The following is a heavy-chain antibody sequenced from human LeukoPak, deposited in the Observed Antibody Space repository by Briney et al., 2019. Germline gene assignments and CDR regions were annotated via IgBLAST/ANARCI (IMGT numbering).Heavy chain of an antibody. CDR3: ARHDWLPDY. CDR2: VYPADSRA. V-gene: IGHV5-51*01. Sequence: LGESLKISCKGSGYRFTSYWFGWVRQMPGKGLEWMGIVYPADSRAGYSPSFQGQVTISVDKSINTAYLQWSSLKASDTAIYYCARHDWLPDYWGQGTLVIVCS. D-gene: IGHD3-9*01. CDR1: GYRFTSYW. J-gene: IGHJ4*02.